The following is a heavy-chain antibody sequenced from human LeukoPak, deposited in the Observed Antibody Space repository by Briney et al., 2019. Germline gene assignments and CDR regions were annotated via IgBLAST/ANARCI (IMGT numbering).Heavy chain of an antibody. CDR1: GFTFSAYA. J-gene: IGHJ4*02. CDR2: ISGSGGGR. V-gene: IGHV3-23*01. D-gene: IGHD3-10*01. Sequence: PGGSLRLSCAASGFTFSAYAMSWVRQAPGKGLEWVSGISGSGGGRYYADSVKGRFTSSRDNSKNTLYLQMNSLRAEDTAVYYCAKVHSLLYGSGSSDYWGQGTLVTVSS. CDR3: AKVHSLLYGSGSSDY.